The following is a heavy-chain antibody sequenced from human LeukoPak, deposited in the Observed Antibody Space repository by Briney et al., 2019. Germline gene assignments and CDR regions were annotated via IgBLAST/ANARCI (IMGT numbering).Heavy chain of an antibody. CDR2: IYPSGST. Sequence: SETLSLTCTVSGGSISSYCWSWVRQPPGKGLEWIGYIYPSGSTDYNPPLRSRVTMSVDTSKSQLSMELRYLTAADTAMYYCATSYDSKTAPYDVWGQGILVTVSS. CDR3: ATSYDSKTAPYDV. CDR1: GGSISSYC. V-gene: IGHV4-4*09. J-gene: IGHJ4*02. D-gene: IGHD3-3*01.